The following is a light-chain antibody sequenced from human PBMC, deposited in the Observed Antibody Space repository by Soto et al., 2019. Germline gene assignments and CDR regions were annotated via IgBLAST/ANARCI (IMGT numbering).Light chain of an antibody. CDR1: SSTIGLNT. V-gene: IGLV1-44*01. Sequence: QSVLTQPPSASGTPGQRVTISCSGSSSTIGLNTVSWYQQLPGTAPKLLIYSNNQRPSGVPDRFSGSKSGTSASLAISGLQSEDEADYYCAAWDDSLNGNVFGTGTKVTVL. CDR2: SNN. J-gene: IGLJ1*01. CDR3: AAWDDSLNGNV.